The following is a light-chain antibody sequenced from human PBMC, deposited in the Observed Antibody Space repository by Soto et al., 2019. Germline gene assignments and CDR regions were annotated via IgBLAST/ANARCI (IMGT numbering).Light chain of an antibody. V-gene: IGKV3-15*01. CDR1: QSVSGN. Sequence: EIGMTQSPATLSVSPGERATRSCRASQSVSGNLAWYQQKPGQAPSLLSYAASTTATGISARFSGSGSGTDFTLTISSLQSEDFALYYCQQYNKWPLTFGGGTKVAIK. J-gene: IGKJ4*01. CDR2: AAS. CDR3: QQYNKWPLT.